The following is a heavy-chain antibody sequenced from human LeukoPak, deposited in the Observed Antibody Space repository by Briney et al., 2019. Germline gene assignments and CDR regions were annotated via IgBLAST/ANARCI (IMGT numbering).Heavy chain of an antibody. CDR3: ARDRVGATGGDY. D-gene: IGHD1-26*01. J-gene: IGHJ4*02. CDR2: IYHSGST. Sequence: SETLSLTCTVSGGSISSYYWSWIRQPPGKGLEWIGYIYHSGSTYYNPSLKSRVTISVDRSKNQFSLKLSSVTAADTAVYYCARDRVGATGGDYWGQGTLVTVSS. CDR1: GGSISSYY. V-gene: IGHV4-59*12.